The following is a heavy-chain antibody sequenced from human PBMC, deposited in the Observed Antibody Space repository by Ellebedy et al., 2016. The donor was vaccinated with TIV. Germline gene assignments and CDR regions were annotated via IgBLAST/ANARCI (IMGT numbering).Heavy chain of an antibody. J-gene: IGHJ4*02. CDR2: LVTGGDRT. CDR3: RYYGSGSDY. D-gene: IGHD3-10*01. Sequence: PGGSLRLSCAASGLTFSTSAMNWVRQAPGEGLEWVAGLVTGGDRTYYRDSVKGRFTISRDNSPNTLYLQMTSLRAEDTALYFSRYYGSGSDYWGRGIMVTVSS. CDR1: GLTFSTSA. V-gene: IGHV3-23*01.